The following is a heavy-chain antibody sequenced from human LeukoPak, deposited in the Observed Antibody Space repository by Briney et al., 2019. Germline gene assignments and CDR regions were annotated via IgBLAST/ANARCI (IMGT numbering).Heavy chain of an antibody. CDR2: ISGSGGST. CDR3: TRRGGIASSSRNYYGMDV. J-gene: IGHJ6*02. V-gene: IGHV3-23*01. CDR1: GFTFSSYA. Sequence: GGSLRLSCAASGFTFSSYAMSWVRQAPGKGLEWVSAISGSGGSTYYADSVRGRFTIPRDNSKNTLYLQMNSLKTEDTAVYYCTRRGGIASSSRNYYGMDVWGQGTTVTVSS. D-gene: IGHD6-13*01.